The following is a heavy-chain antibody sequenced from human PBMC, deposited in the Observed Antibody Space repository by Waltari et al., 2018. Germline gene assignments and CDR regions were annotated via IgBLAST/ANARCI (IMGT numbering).Heavy chain of an antibody. CDR1: GFTFSSYA. D-gene: IGHD6-13*01. Sequence: EVQLLESGGGLVQPGGSLRLSCAASGFTFSSYAMSWVRQAPGKGLEWVSVIYSGGSTYYADSVKGRFTISRDNSKNTLYLQMNSLRAEDTAVYYCARGNYIAAAFDPWGQGTLVTVSS. J-gene: IGHJ5*02. V-gene: IGHV3-23*03. CDR2: IYSGGST. CDR3: ARGNYIAAAFDP.